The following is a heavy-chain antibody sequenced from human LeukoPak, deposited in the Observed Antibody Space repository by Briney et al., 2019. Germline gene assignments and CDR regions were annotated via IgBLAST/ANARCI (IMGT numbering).Heavy chain of an antibody. CDR2: LHADGIER. J-gene: IGHJ4*02. Sequence: GGSLRLSCAASGFTLSGYWMSWVRQAPGKGLEWVARLHADGIERYYVDPVKGRFTISRDNAKNSLHLQMYSLRLDDTAVYYCARGGYSFDYLGQGTLVTVSS. CDR1: GFTLSGYW. D-gene: IGHD5-12*01. V-gene: IGHV3-7*01. CDR3: ARGGYSFDY.